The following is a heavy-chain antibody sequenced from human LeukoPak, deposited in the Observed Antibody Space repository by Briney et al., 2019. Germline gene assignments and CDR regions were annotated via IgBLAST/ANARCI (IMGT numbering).Heavy chain of an antibody. V-gene: IGHV1-69*06. CDR2: VIPFFGTA. J-gene: IGHJ4*02. CDR1: GGTFSSYT. CDR3: ARTLYVYSSGWINY. D-gene: IGHD6-19*01. Sequence: SVKVSCKASGGTFSSYTISWVRQAPGQGLEWMGGVIPFFGTANYAQKFQGRVTITADKSTSTAYMELSSLRSEDTAVYYCARTLYVYSSGWINYWGQGTLVTVSS.